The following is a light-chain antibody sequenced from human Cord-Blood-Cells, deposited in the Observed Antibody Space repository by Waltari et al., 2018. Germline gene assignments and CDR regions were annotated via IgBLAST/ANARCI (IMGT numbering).Light chain of an antibody. CDR3: NSRDSSGNHVV. CDR1: SLRTIY. CDR2: GKN. V-gene: IGLV3-19*01. Sequence: SSALTQDTAVAVAFGQPVMIACRGDSLRTIYASWYQQKPGQAPVLVIYGKNNRPSGIPDRFSGSSSGNTASLTITGAQAEDEADYYCNSRDSSGNHVVFGGGTRLTVL. J-gene: IGLJ2*01.